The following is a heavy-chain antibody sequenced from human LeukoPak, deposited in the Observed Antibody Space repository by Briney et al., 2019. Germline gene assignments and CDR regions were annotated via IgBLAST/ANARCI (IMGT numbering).Heavy chain of an antibody. CDR3: ARDDYGVFDAFDV. D-gene: IGHD3-16*01. V-gene: IGHV4-4*08. J-gene: IGHJ3*01. CDR1: GGSISSHF. Sequence: PSETLSLTCTVSGGSISSHFWTGIRQAPGKGLEWLGYVSKSGSTNYNPSLQSRITISVDTSKNQFFLKLTSVTAADTAVYFCARDDYGVFDAFDVWGQGTVVTVSS. CDR2: VSKSGST.